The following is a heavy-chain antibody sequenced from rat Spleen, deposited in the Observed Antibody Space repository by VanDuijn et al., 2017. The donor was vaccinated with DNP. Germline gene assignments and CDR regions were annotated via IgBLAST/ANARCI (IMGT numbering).Heavy chain of an antibody. CDR1: GFTFRNSG. Sequence: EVQLVESGGGLVQPGRSLKLSCAASGFTFRNSGMAWVRQTPTKGLEWVASISTGGGNTYYRDSVKGRFTISRDNARSTLYLRMDSLRSEDTATYYCTRHDHVNYYFDYWGRGVMVTVSS. D-gene: IGHD1-3*01. J-gene: IGHJ2*01. V-gene: IGHV5S13*01. CDR2: ISTGGGNT. CDR3: TRHDHVNYYFDY.